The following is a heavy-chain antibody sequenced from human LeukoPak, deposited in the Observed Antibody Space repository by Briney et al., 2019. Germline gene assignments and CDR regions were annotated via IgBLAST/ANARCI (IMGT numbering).Heavy chain of an antibody. J-gene: IGHJ4*02. D-gene: IGHD5-12*01. CDR2: ISSSTSTI. CDR1: GFTFSNYN. V-gene: IGHV3-48*04. CDR3: ARDFDGGGYGS. Sequence: PGGSLRLSCAASGFTFSNYNMNWVRQAPGKGLEWVSYISSSTSTIYYADSVKGRFTISRDNAKNSLYLQMNSLRAEDTAVYYCARDFDGGGYGSWGQGTLVTVSS.